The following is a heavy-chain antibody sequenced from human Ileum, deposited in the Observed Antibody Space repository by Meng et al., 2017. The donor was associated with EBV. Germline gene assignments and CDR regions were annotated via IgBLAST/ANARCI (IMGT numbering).Heavy chain of an antibody. J-gene: IGHJ4*02. CDR2: ICYTDYT. CDR1: GGSISSSNYC. V-gene: IGHV4-39*05. D-gene: IGHD4-17*01. CDR3: AMGPDYAKTGY. Sequence: QLLPMESGPGLVKPSRISFLTCWCSGGSISSSNYCWGWIRQPPGKGLEWIQSICYTDYTYYNPSLKSRVTISADKSKNQFSLRLNSLTAADTAVYYCAMGPDYAKTGYWGQGTLVTVSS.